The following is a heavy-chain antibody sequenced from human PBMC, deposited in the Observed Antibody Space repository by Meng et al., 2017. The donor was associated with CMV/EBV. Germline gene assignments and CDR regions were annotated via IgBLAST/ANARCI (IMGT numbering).Heavy chain of an antibody. V-gene: IGHV1-69*05. Sequence: SVKVSCKASGGTFSSYAISWVRQAPGQGLEWMGGIIPIFGTANYAQKFQGRVTITTDESTSTAYMELSSLRSEDTAVYYCARDPREDTKTTVTTKRAYYYGMDVWGQGTTVTVSS. D-gene: IGHD4-11*01. CDR3: ARDPREDTKTTVTTKRAYYYGMDV. CDR1: GGTFSSYA. CDR2: IIPIFGTA. J-gene: IGHJ6*02.